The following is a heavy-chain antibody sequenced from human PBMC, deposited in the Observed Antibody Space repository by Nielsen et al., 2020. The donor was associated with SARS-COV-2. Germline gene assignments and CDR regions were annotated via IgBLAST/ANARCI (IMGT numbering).Heavy chain of an antibody. V-gene: IGHV3-30-3*01. J-gene: IGHJ3*02. Sequence: GESLKISCAASGFTFSSYAMHWVRQAPGKGLEWVVVISYDGSNKYYADSVKGRFTISRDNSKNTLYLQMNSLRAEDTAVCYCATGFGEWPDAFDIWGQGTMVTVSS. CDR2: ISYDGSNK. CDR3: ATGFGEWPDAFDI. CDR1: GFTFSSYA. D-gene: IGHD3-10*01.